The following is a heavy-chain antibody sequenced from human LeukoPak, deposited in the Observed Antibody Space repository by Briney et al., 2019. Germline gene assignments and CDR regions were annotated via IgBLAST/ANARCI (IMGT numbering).Heavy chain of an antibody. Sequence: GGSLRLSCTASGFTFGDYAMSWVRQAPGKGLEWVGFIRSKAYGGTTEYAASVKGRFTISRDDSKSIAYLQMNSLKTEDTAVYYCTRDSPYYYDSSGYSNFDYWGQGTLVTVSS. CDR1: GFTFGDYA. J-gene: IGHJ4*02. CDR2: IRSKAYGGTT. D-gene: IGHD3-22*01. CDR3: TRDSPYYYDSSGYSNFDY. V-gene: IGHV3-49*04.